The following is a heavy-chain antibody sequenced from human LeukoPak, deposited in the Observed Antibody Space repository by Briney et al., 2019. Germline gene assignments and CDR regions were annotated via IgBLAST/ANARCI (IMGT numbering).Heavy chain of an antibody. Sequence: ASVKVSCKASGYTFTSYGISWVRQAPGQGLEWMGWISAYNGNTNYAQKLQGRVTMTTDTSTSTAYMELRSLRSDDTAVYYRARSHCSSTSCYPDYWGQGTLVTVSS. J-gene: IGHJ4*02. CDR3: ARSHCSSTSCYPDY. D-gene: IGHD2-2*01. CDR2: ISAYNGNT. V-gene: IGHV1-18*01. CDR1: GYTFTSYG.